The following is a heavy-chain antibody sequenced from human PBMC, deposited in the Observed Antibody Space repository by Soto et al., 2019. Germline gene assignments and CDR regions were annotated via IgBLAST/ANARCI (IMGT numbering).Heavy chain of an antibody. V-gene: IGHV1-18*04. D-gene: IGHD5-18*01. Sequence: ASVKVSCKASGYTFTSYGISWVRQAPGQGLEWMGWISAYNGNTNYAQKLQGRVTMTTDTSTSTAHMELRSLRSDDTAVYYCAGDLEGGYSYGFNYYYGMDVWGQGTTVTVSS. CDR1: GYTFTSYG. CDR3: AGDLEGGYSYGFNYYYGMDV. J-gene: IGHJ6*02. CDR2: ISAYNGNT.